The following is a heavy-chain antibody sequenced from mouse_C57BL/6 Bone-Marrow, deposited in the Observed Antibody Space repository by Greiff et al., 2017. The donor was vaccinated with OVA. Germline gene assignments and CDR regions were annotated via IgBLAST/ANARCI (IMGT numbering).Heavy chain of an antibody. CDR3: ARKEVTTVVATPYAMDY. CDR2: IYPRSGNT. Sequence: VKLVESGAELARPGASVKLSCKASGYTFTSYGISWVKQRTGQGLEWIGEIYPRSGNTYYNEKFKGKATLTADKSSSTAYMELRSLTSEDSAVYFCARKEVTTVVATPYAMDYWGQGTSVTVAS. CDR1: GYTFTSYG. D-gene: IGHD1-1*01. V-gene: IGHV1-81*01. J-gene: IGHJ4*01.